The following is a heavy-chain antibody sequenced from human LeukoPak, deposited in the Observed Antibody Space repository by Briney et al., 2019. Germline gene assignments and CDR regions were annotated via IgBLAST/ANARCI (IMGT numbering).Heavy chain of an antibody. J-gene: IGHJ3*02. CDR2: ISHIGST. CDR1: GASISGHY. Sequence: SETLSLTCTVSGASISGHYLTWHRQPPGKGLEWIGYISHIGSTNYNPSLKSRLTISVDTSKNQFSLKLTSVTAADTAVYYCARDRISINALDMWGQGTMVTVSP. D-gene: IGHD1-14*01. V-gene: IGHV4-59*11. CDR3: ARDRISINALDM.